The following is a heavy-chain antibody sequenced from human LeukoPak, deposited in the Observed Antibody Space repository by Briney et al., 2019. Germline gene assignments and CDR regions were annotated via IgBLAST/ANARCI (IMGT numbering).Heavy chain of an antibody. J-gene: IGHJ4*02. Sequence: PSQTLSLTCTVSGDSISSGFYYWSWIRQPAGKGLEWIGRIFTSGSTNYNPSLKSRVTISIDTSKNQFSLKLSSVTAADTAVYYCASGYSDNFDSWGQGTLVTVSS. CDR3: ASGYSDNFDS. CDR2: IFTSGST. D-gene: IGHD5-12*01. CDR1: GDSISSGFYY. V-gene: IGHV4-61*02.